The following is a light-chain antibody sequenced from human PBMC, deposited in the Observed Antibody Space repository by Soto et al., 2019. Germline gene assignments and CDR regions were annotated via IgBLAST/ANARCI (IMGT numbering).Light chain of an antibody. CDR1: QAISSN. CDR3: QQSYT. V-gene: IGKV3-15*01. CDR2: GAS. Sequence: EIVMTQSPATLSVSRGERATLSCRANQAISSNLAWYQQKPGQAPRLLIYGASTRVTGIPTRFSSSGSGTEFTLTISSLQSEDFAIYYCQQSYTFGQGTKVDIK. J-gene: IGKJ2*01.